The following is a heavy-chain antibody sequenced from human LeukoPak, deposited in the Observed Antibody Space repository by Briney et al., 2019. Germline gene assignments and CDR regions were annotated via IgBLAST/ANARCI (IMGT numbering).Heavy chain of an antibody. CDR3: TTDPPPVGYDSSGYYYLRY. V-gene: IGHV3-15*01. CDR2: IKSKTDGGTT. D-gene: IGHD3-22*01. J-gene: IGHJ4*02. Sequence: PGGSLRLSCAASGFTFSNAWMSWVRQAPGKGLEWVGRIKSKTDGGTTDYAAPVKGRFTISRDDSKNTLYPQMNILKTEDTAVYYCTTDPPPVGYDSSGYYYLRYWGQGTLDTVSS. CDR1: GFTFSNAW.